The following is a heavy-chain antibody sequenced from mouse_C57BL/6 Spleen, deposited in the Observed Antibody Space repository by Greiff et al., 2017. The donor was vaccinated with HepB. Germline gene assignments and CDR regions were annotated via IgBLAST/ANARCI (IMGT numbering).Heavy chain of an antibody. J-gene: IGHJ2*01. Sequence: EVQGVESGGGLVQPGGSMKLSCVASGFTFSNYWMNWVRQSPEKGLEWVAQIRLKSDNYATHYAESVKGRFTISRDDSKSSVYLQMNNLRAEDTGIYYCTPLITTVGGYWGQGTTLTVSS. CDR2: IRLKSDNYAT. V-gene: IGHV6-3*01. CDR1: GFTFSNYW. D-gene: IGHD1-1*01. CDR3: TPLITTVGGY.